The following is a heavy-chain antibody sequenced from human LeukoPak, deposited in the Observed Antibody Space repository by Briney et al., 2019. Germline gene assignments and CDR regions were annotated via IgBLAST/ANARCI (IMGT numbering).Heavy chain of an antibody. V-gene: IGHV3-23*01. Sequence: GGSLRLSCAASGFTFSSYAMSWVRQAPGKGLEWVSAISSSGGSTYYADSVKGRFTFARDNSKNTLYLQMNSLRAEDTAVYYCVRGGVVAAGTGRYFDCWGQGTLVTVSS. CDR2: ISSSGGST. CDR1: GFTFSSYA. J-gene: IGHJ4*02. CDR3: VRGGVVAAGTGRYFDC. D-gene: IGHD6-13*01.